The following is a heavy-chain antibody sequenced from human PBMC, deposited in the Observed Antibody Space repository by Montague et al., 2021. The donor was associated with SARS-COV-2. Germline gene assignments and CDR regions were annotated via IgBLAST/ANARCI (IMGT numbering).Heavy chain of an antibody. V-gene: IGHV6-1*01. CDR3: TQARGPGRTTWNYFDY. D-gene: IGHD2-2*01. J-gene: IGHJ4*02. CDR2: TYYRSKWYN. CDR1: GDSVSSNIAA. Sequence: CAISGDSVSSNIAAWNWIRQSPSRGLEWLGRTYYRSKWYNDYAVSVRSRITISPDTSKNQFSLQLNSVTPEDTAVYYCTQARGPGRTTWNYFDYWGQGTLVTVSS.